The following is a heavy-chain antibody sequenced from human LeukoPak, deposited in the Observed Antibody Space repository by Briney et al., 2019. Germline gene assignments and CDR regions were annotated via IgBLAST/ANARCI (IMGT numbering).Heavy chain of an antibody. CDR2: IYYSGST. D-gene: IGHD2-21*02. J-gene: IGHJ2*01. CDR1: GGSISSGGYY. Sequence: SETLSLTCTVSGGSISSGGYYWSWIRQHPGKGLEWIGYIYYSGSTYYNPSLKSRVTISVDTSKNQFSLKLSSVTAEDTAVYYCAKDSRYCGGDCYPPYWYFNLWGRGTLVTVSS. V-gene: IGHV4-31*03. CDR3: AKDSRYCGGDCYPPYWYFNL.